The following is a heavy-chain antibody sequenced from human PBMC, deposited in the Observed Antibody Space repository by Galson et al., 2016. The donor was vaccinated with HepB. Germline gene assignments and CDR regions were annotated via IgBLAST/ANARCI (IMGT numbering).Heavy chain of an antibody. Sequence: SLRLSCAASGFTFMSKAMHWVRQTPGKGLAWVAVISNDETTKHYADSVKGRFTISRDNSKNTLFLQMNNLRPDDTAVYYCAKATGPGSLLIDDWGQGTLVTVSS. D-gene: IGHD3-10*01. CDR2: ISNDETTK. CDR3: AKATGPGSLLIDD. J-gene: IGHJ4*02. CDR1: GFTFMSKA. V-gene: IGHV3-30-3*01.